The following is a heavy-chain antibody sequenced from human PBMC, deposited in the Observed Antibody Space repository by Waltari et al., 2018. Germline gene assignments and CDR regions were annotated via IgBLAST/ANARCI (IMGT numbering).Heavy chain of an antibody. J-gene: IGHJ4*02. CDR1: GFAFSIYA. D-gene: IGHD3-22*01. CDR3: AKEGHRHRSGYFDY. CDR2: ISGSGGST. V-gene: IGHV3-23*01. Sequence: EVQLLESGGGLVQPGGSLRLSCAASGFAFSIYAMRWVGQAPGKGLEWVSAISGSGGSTNYADSVKGRFTISRDNSRNTLYLQMNSLRAEDTAVYYCAKEGHRHRSGYFDYWGQGTLVTVSS.